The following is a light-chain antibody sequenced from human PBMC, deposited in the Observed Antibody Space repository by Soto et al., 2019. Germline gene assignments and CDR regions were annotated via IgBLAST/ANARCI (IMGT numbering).Light chain of an antibody. CDR2: DVT. J-gene: IGLJ1*01. CDR3: SSYTGSSTLFV. Sequence: QSALTQPASVSGSPGQSITISCTGTNGDVGAYNYVSWYQQHPGKAPRLMIYDVTNRPSGVSNRFSGSKSGNTASLTISGLQAEDEADYYCSSYTGSSTLFVFGTGNKVTVL. V-gene: IGLV2-14*01. CDR1: NGDVGAYNY.